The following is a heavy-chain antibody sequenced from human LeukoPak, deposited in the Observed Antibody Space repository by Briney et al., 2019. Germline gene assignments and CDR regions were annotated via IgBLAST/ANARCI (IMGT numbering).Heavy chain of an antibody. J-gene: IGHJ4*02. CDR3: ARAGALVVVPIDY. CDR1: GFTFSNYA. V-gene: IGHV3-64*01. CDR2: ISSNGGST. Sequence: PGGSLRLSCAASGFTFSNYAMHWVRQAPGKGLEYVSTISSNGGSTFYAISVKGRFTISRDNSKNTLYLQMGSLKTEDMAVYYCARAGALVVVPIDYWGQGTLVTVSS. D-gene: IGHD2-15*01.